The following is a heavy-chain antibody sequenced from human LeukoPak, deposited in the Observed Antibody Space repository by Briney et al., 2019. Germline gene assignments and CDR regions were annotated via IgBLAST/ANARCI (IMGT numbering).Heavy chain of an antibody. CDR3: VRVGDEVAYTRGYLGY. V-gene: IGHV3-53*04. J-gene: IGHJ4*02. D-gene: IGHD3-16*01. CDR1: GFTVSSHD. Sequence: GGSLRLSCAASGFTVSSHDMSWVRQAPGKGLEWVSVIYMGGNTFYVDSVKGRFTISRHTSKNTLYLQMNSLRPEDTAVYYCVRVGDEVAYTRGYLGYWGQGTLVTVSS. CDR2: IYMGGNT.